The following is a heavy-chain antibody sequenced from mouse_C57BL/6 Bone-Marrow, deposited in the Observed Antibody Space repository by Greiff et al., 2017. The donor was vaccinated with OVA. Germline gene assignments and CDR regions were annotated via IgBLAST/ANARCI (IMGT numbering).Heavy chain of an antibody. D-gene: IGHD4-1*01. J-gene: IGHJ4*01. CDR1: GYTFTDYN. CDR2: INPNNGGT. CDR3: ARSGVGPDYYAMDY. V-gene: IGHV1-18*01. Sequence: EVQLQQSGPELVKPGASVKIPCKASGYTFTDYNMDWVKQSPGKSLEWIGDINPNNGGTIYNQKFKGKATLTVDKSSSTAYMELRSLTSEDTAVYYCARSGVGPDYYAMDYWGQGTSVTVSS.